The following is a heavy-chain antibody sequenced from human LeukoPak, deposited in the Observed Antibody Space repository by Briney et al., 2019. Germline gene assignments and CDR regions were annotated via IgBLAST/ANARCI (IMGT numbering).Heavy chain of an antibody. V-gene: IGHV1-69*13. D-gene: IGHD4/OR15-4a*01. CDR1: GGTFSSYA. CDR2: IIPIFGTA. CDR3: AREGEYGHGPFDY. Sequence: GASVQVSCKDSGGTFSSYAISWVRQDPGHGLEWMGGIIPIFGTANYAQKFQGRVTITADDSTSTAYMELSSLRSEDTAVYYCAREGEYGHGPFDYWGQGTLVTVPS. J-gene: IGHJ4*02.